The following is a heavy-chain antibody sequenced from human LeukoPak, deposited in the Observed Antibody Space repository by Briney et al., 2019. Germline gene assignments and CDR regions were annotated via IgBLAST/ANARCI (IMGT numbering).Heavy chain of an antibody. J-gene: IGHJ6*03. CDR1: GGSISSSSYY. D-gene: IGHD1-1*01. V-gene: IGHV4-39*07. Sequence: KPSETLSLTCTVSGGSISSSSYYWGWIRQPPGKGLEWIGSIYYSGSTYYNPSLKSRVTISVDTSKNQFSLKLSSVTAADTAVYYCARAMRRWNYYYYMDVWGKGTTVTVSS. CDR3: ARAMRRWNYYYYMDV. CDR2: IYYSGST.